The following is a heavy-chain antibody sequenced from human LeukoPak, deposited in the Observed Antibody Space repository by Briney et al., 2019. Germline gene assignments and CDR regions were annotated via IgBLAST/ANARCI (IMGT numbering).Heavy chain of an antibody. Sequence: GGSLRLSCAASGFTFSSYAMSWVRQAPGKGLEWVSAISGSGGSTYYADSVKGRFTISRDNSKNTLYLQMNSLRAEDTAVYYCAKDRGRYCTNGVCSPADYWGQGTLVTVSS. D-gene: IGHD2-8*01. CDR1: GFTFSSYA. CDR2: ISGSGGST. V-gene: IGHV3-23*01. J-gene: IGHJ4*02. CDR3: AKDRGRYCTNGVCSPADY.